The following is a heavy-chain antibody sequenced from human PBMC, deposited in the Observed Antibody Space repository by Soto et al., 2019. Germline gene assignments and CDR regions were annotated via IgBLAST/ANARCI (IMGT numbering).Heavy chain of an antibody. J-gene: IGHJ4*02. V-gene: IGHV1-69*13. CDR2: IIPKFGTT. CDR3: SCELDPYYGGNSLSLGY. CDR1: GGSFSTYG. D-gene: IGHD4-17*01. Sequence: GASVKVSCKASGGSFSTYGINWVRLAPGQGLEWMGGIIPKFGTTNYAQKFRGRVTITADESTNTAYMELNYLRSEDTAVYFCSCELDPYYGGNSLSLGYWGQGTLVTVSS.